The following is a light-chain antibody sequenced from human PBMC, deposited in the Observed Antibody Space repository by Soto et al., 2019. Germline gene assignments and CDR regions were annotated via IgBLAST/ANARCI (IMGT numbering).Light chain of an antibody. V-gene: IGLV4-60*02. J-gene: IGLJ2*01. CDR1: SGHTTYI. CDR2: LETSGGY. CDR3: ETWDINTHVV. Sequence: QLVLTQSSSASASLGSSVKLTCTLSSGHTTYIIAWHQQQPGKAPRYLMKLETSGGYNKGSGVPDRFSGSSSGADRYLTISNLQFEDEADYYCETWDINTHVVFGGGTKVTVL.